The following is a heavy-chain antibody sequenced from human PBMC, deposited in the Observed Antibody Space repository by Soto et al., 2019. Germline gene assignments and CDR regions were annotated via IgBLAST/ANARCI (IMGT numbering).Heavy chain of an antibody. CDR1: GYSFTSYW. D-gene: IGHD6-13*01. Sequence: GESLKISCKGSGYSFTSYWISWVRQMPGKGLEWMGRIDPSDSYTNYSPSFQGHVTISADKSISTAYLQWSSLKASDTAMYYCARVSSSLAEGYYYGMDVWGQGTTVTVSS. V-gene: IGHV5-10-1*01. CDR3: ARVSSSLAEGYYYGMDV. CDR2: IDPSDSYT. J-gene: IGHJ6*02.